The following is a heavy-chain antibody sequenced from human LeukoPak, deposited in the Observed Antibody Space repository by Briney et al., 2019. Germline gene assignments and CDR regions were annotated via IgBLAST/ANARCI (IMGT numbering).Heavy chain of an antibody. CDR3: ARDRYDILTGYRGGGDY. D-gene: IGHD3-9*01. CDR2: ISAYNGNT. CDR1: GYTFTSYG. Sequence: ASVEVSCKASGYTFTSYGISWVRQAPGQGLEWMGWISAYNGNTNYAQKLQGRVTMTTDTSTSTAYMELRSLRSDDTAVYYCARDRYDILTGYRGGGDYWGQGTLVTVSS. V-gene: IGHV1-18*01. J-gene: IGHJ4*02.